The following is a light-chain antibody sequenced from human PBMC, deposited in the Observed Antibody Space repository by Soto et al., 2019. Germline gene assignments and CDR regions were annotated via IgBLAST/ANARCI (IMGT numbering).Light chain of an antibody. CDR1: SSSIGSNT. CDR3: AAWDDSLNGDYV. CDR2: SNN. V-gene: IGLV1-44*01. Sequence: QSALTQPPSASGTPGQRVTISCSGSSSSIGSNTVNWYQQLPGTAPKLLIYSNNQRPSGVPDRFSGSKSGTSASLAISGLQSEDEADYYCAAWDDSLNGDYVFGTGTKVTVL. J-gene: IGLJ1*01.